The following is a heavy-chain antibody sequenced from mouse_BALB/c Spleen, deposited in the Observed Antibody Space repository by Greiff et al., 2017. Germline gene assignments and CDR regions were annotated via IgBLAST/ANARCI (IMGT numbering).Heavy chain of an antibody. V-gene: IGHV1S137*01. J-gene: IGHJ2*01. CDR2: ISTYYGDA. D-gene: IGHD2-14*01. CDR3: ARGGGYYRYYFDY. CDR1: GYTFTDYA. Sequence: QVQLQQSGAELVRPGVSVKISCKGSGYTFTDYAMHWVKQSHAKSLEWIGVISTYYGDASYNQKFKGKATMTVDKSSSTAYMELARLTSVDSAIYYCARGGGYYRYYFDYWGQGTTLTVSS.